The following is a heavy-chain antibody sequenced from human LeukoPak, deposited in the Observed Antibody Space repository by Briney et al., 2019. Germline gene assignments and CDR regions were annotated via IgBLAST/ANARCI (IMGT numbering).Heavy chain of an antibody. D-gene: IGHD3-10*01. V-gene: IGHV3-74*01. CDR2: SNNDGNSV. Sequence: GGSLRLSCAASGVTFNRYWMHWVRQVPWKEVGWVSHSNNDGNSVSYASSVKVRFNVSRDNAKNTLYLQMNSMRAEGTAVYYCAREGNYYGSGSYYMPLPFDYWGQGTLVTVSS. CDR1: GVTFNRYW. J-gene: IGHJ4*02. CDR3: AREGNYYGSGSYYMPLPFDY.